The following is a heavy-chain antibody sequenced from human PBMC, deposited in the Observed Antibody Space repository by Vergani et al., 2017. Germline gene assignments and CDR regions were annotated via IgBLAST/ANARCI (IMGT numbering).Heavy chain of an antibody. V-gene: IGHV5-51*01. CDR2: IYPGDSET. Sequence: QLVQSGAEEKKPGESLKISCKGSGYTFSNFWIGWLRQMPGKGLEWVGIIYPGDSETRYRRSFKGQVTISADKSISTTYLQLHSLKASDSGIYYCARGRCSRASCYSGGASFDYWGKGTLFTVSS. CDR1: GYTFSNFW. J-gene: IGHJ4*01. D-gene: IGHD2-15*01. CDR3: ARGRCSRASCYSGGASFDY.